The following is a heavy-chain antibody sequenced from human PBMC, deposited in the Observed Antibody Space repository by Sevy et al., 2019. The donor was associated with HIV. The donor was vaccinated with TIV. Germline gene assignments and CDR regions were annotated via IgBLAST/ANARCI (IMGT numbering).Heavy chain of an antibody. Sequence: GGSLRLSCAASRFIINDYGMHWVRQAPGKGLEWVAFIQYDGNDKYYADSMRGRFTISRDNSKNMLFLQMNSLRSEDTAMYYCAKNTAAAGAGGFDYWGQGTLVTVSS. CDR1: RFIINDYG. D-gene: IGHD6-13*01. CDR3: AKNTAAAGAGGFDY. J-gene: IGHJ4*02. V-gene: IGHV3-30*02. CDR2: IQYDGNDK.